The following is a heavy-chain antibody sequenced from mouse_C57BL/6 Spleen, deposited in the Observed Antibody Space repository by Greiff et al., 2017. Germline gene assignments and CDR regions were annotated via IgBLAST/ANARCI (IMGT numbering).Heavy chain of an antibody. D-gene: IGHD3-2*02. CDR2: IYPSDSET. CDR1: GYTFTSYW. Sequence: QVQLQQPGAELVRPGSSVKLSCKASGYTFTSYWMDWVKQRPGQGLEWIGNIYPSDSETHYNQKFKDKATLTVDKSSSTAYRQLSSLTSEDSAVYYCAREDSSGYVDYAMDYWGQGTSVTVSS. J-gene: IGHJ4*01. CDR3: AREDSSGYVDYAMDY. V-gene: IGHV1-61*01.